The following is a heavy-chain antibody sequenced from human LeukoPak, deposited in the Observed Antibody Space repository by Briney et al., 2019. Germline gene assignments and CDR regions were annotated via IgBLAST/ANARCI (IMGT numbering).Heavy chain of an antibody. Sequence: ASVKVSCKASGYSFTNYYIHWVRQAPGHGLEWMGISNPSGDSTNYAQKFQGRVTMTRDTSTSTVYMDLSSLRSEDTAVYYCARWTTTFLDYWGQGTLVTVSS. CDR2: SNPSGDST. V-gene: IGHV1-46*01. J-gene: IGHJ4*02. CDR3: ARWTTTFLDY. CDR1: GYSFTNYY. D-gene: IGHD1-1*01.